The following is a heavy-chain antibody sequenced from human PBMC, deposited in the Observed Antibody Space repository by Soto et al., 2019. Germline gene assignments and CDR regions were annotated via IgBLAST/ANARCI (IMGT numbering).Heavy chain of an antibody. V-gene: IGHV4-30-4*01. D-gene: IGHD4-17*01. Sequence: QVQLQESGPGLVKPSQTLSLTCTVSGGSISGGVYYWSWIRQPPGKGLEWIGYIFDSGSTYYNPSRKRRVTISVDTSKNQFSLRLSSVTAADTAVYYCAREIIPLTTDWYFDLWGRGTRVTVSS. CDR2: IFDSGST. CDR3: AREIIPLTTDWYFDL. J-gene: IGHJ2*01. CDR1: GGSISGGVYY.